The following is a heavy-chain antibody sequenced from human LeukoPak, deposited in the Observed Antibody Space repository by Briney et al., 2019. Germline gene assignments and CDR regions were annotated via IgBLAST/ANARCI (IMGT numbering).Heavy chain of an antibody. J-gene: IGHJ2*01. CDR1: GGSISSYY. Sequence: SETLSLTCTVSGGSISSYYWSWIRQPPGKGLEWIGYIYYSGSTNYNPSLKSRVTISVDTSKNQFSLKLISVTAADTAVYYCARMYYYDSSGYYSWYFDLWGRGTLVTVSS. CDR3: ARMYYYDSSGYYSWYFDL. CDR2: IYYSGST. D-gene: IGHD3-22*01. V-gene: IGHV4-59*01.